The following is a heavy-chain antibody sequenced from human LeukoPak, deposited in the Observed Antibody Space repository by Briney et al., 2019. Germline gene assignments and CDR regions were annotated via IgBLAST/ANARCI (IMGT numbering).Heavy chain of an antibody. CDR2: NGGST. CDR1: GGSLSNSDYH. J-gene: IGHJ4*02. CDR3: ARDRGSITMIVDTS. Sequence: SETLSLTCTVSGGSLSNSDYHWGWIRQPPGKGLEWIGSNGGSTYYNPSLKSRVTISVDTSKNQFSLKLSSVTAADTAVYFCARDRGSITMIVDTSWGQGTLVTVSS. V-gene: IGHV4-39*07. D-gene: IGHD3-22*01.